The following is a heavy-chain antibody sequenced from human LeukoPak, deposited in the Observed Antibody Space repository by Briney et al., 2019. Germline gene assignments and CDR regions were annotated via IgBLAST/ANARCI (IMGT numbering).Heavy chain of an antibody. CDR2: INHSGST. V-gene: IGHV4-34*01. J-gene: IGHJ4*02. CDR1: GGSFSGYY. CDR3: ARDKTAAASFDY. Sequence: SETLSLTCAVYGGSFSGYYWSWIRQPPGKGLEWIGEINHSGSTNYNPSLRSRVTISVDTSKNQFSLKLSSVTAADTAVYYCARDKTAAASFDYWGEGGLVTVSS. D-gene: IGHD2-2*01.